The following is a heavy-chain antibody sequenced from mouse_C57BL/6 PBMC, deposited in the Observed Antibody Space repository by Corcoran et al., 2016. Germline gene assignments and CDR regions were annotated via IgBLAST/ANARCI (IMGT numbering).Heavy chain of an antibody. V-gene: IGHV9-3*01. CDR2: INTYSGVP. J-gene: IGHJ2*01. CDR3: ARVGVLRFDY. CDR1: GYTFTTYG. D-gene: IGHD1-1*01. Sequence: QIQLVQSGPELKKPGETVKISCKASGYTFTTYGMSWVKQAPGKGLKWMGWINTYSGVPTYADDFKGRFAFSLETSASTAYLQINNLKNEDTATYFCARVGVLRFDYWGQGTTLTVSS.